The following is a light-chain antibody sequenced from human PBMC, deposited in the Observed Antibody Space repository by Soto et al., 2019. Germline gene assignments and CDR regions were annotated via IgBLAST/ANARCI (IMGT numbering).Light chain of an antibody. V-gene: IGKV3-20*01. J-gene: IGKJ1*01. CDR1: QSVSSNF. Sequence: EIVLTQSPGTLSLSPGQRATLSCTASQSVSSNFLAWYQQKPGQAPRLLIFDASNRATGIPDRFSGSGSGTDFTLTISRLEPEDFAVYYCQQYGISPRTFGQGTKVEIK. CDR3: QQYGISPRT. CDR2: DAS.